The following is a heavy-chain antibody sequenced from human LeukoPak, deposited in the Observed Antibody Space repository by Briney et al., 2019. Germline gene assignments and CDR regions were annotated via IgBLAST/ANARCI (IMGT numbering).Heavy chain of an antibody. CDR2: ISSSSSTI. CDR3: ARGGGYYVP. D-gene: IGHD3-10*01. J-gene: IGHJ5*02. V-gene: IGHV3-48*01. CDR1: GFTFSSYG. Sequence: GGSLRLSCAASGFTFSSYGMTWVRQAPGKGLEWVSYISSSSSTIYYADSVKGRFTISRDNAKNSLYLQMNSLRAEDTAVYYCARGGGYYVPWGQGTLVTVSS.